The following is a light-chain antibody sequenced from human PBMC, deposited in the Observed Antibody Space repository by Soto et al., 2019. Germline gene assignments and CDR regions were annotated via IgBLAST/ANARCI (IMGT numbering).Light chain of an antibody. CDR1: QILLHNNGYNY. CDR3: MQALQTRT. J-gene: IGKJ1*01. V-gene: IGKV2-28*01. CDR2: LGS. Sequence: DIVMTQSPLSLPVTPGEPSSISCSSIQILLHNNGYNYLDWYLQKPGQSPQLLIYLGSNRASGVPDRFSGSGSGTDFTLKISGVEAEDVGAYYCMQALQTRTFGQGTKVDI.